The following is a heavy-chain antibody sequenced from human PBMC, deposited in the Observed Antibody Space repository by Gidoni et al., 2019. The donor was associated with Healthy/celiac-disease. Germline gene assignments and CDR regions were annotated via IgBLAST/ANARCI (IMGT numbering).Heavy chain of an antibody. V-gene: IGHV1-69*17. D-gene: IGHD4-17*01. J-gene: IGHJ6*02. CDR2: FGIA. Sequence: FGIANYAQKFQGRVTITADKSTSTAYMELSSLRSEDTAVYYCAREIGVDYARRNYYGMDVWGQGTTVTVSS. CDR3: AREIGVDYARRNYYGMDV.